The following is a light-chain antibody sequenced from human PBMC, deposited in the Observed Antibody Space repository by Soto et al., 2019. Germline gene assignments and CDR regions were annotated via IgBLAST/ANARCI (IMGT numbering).Light chain of an antibody. V-gene: IGLV3-21*04. CDR1: NIGSKS. CDR2: YDS. CDR3: PVWDSSSDHVV. J-gene: IGLJ2*01. Sequence: SYELTQPPSVSGSPGKTARITCGGNNIGSKSVHWYQQKPGQAPVLVIYYDSDRPSGIPERFSGSNSGNTATLTISRVEAGDEADYYCPVWDSSSDHVVFGGGTKVTVL.